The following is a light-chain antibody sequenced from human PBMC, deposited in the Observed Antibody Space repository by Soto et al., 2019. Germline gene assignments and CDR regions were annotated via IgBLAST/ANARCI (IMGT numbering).Light chain of an antibody. CDR3: QQLDSDPWT. Sequence: DIQLTQSPSFLSASVGDRVSITCRASQGISSHLAWYQETPGKAPKLLIYAASTLQSGVPSRFSGSGSGTQFTLTISSLQPEDFATYYCQQLDSDPWTFGQGTKVEIK. V-gene: IGKV1-9*01. J-gene: IGKJ1*01. CDR2: AAS. CDR1: QGISSH.